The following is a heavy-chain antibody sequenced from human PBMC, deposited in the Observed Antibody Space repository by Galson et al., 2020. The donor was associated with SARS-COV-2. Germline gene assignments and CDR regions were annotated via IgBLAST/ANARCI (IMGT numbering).Heavy chain of an antibody. Sequence: ASVKVSCKASGYTFTGYYMHWVRQAPGQGLEWMGWINPNSGGTNYAQKFQGRVTMTRDTSISTAYMELSRLRSDDTAVYYCAREDILTDEAGYWGQGTLVTVSS. CDR2: INPNSGGT. V-gene: IGHV1-2*02. CDR1: GYTFTGYY. CDR3: AREDILTDEAGY. J-gene: IGHJ4*02. D-gene: IGHD3-9*01.